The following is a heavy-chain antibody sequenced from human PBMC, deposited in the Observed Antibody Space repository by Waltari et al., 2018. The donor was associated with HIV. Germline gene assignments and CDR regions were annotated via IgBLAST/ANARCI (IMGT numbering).Heavy chain of an antibody. CDR2: VHHSGST. Sequence: QLQLQESGPGLVKPSETLSLTCTVSGDSISSSTYYWGWVRQPPGKGLEWIGSVHHSGSTFYNPSLQSLVTISVDTSNNQFSLKLTSVTAADTAVFYCAREWRATSWYQGGFDYWGQGTLVTVSS. CDR1: GDSISSSTYY. J-gene: IGHJ4*02. V-gene: IGHV4-39*02. D-gene: IGHD1-20*01. CDR3: AREWRATSWYQGGFDY.